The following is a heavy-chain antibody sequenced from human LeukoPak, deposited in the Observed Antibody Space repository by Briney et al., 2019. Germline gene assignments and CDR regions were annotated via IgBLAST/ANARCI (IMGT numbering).Heavy chain of an antibody. CDR2: SYNGGTT. CDR3: ARGFYGSGRSNWFDP. D-gene: IGHD3-10*01. Sequence: GGSLRLSCAASGFTVSSNYVNWVRQTPGKGLEWVSVSYNGGTTDYADSVKGRFTISRDNSRNTLYLQMNSLRVEDTAVYYCARGFYGSGRSNWFDPWGQGTLVTVSS. V-gene: IGHV3-66*02. CDR1: GFTVSSNY. J-gene: IGHJ5*02.